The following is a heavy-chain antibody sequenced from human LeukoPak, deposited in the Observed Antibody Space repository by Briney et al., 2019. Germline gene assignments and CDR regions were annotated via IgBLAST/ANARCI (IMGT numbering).Heavy chain of an antibody. D-gene: IGHD3-10*01. CDR3: ARDQGMVRGGQTRYYMDV. CDR1: GFTFTSYS. Sequence: PGGSLRLSCAASGFTFTSYSMNWVRQAPGKGLEWVSSISSSSSYIYYADSVKGRFTISRDNAKNSLYLQMNSLRAEDTAVYYCARDQGMVRGGQTRYYMDVWGKGTTVTISS. J-gene: IGHJ6*03. CDR2: ISSSSSYI. V-gene: IGHV3-21*01.